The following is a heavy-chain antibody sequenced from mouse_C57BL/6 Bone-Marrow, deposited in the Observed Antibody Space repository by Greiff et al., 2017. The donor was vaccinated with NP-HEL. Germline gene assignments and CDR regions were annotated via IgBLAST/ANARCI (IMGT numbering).Heavy chain of an antibody. D-gene: IGHD2-1*01. CDR3: ARYLLWHLPGYFDV. CDR1: GYTFTSYW. J-gene: IGHJ1*03. CDR2: INPSNGGT. Sequence: VQLQQSGTELVKPGASVKLSCKASGYTFTSYWMHWVKQRPGQGLEWIGNINPSNGGTNYNEKFKSNATLTVDKSSSTAYMQLSSLTSEDSAVYYCARYLLWHLPGYFDVWGTGTTVTVSS. V-gene: IGHV1-53*01.